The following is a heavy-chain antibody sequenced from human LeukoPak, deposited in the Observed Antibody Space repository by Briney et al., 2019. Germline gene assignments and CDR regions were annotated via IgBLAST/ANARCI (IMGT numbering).Heavy chain of an antibody. CDR3: AKDRSCTNDICHGDFDY. Sequence: GGSLRLSCAASGFTFSSYAVSWVRQAPGKGLEWVSSISGSGGSTYSADSVKGRFTISRENSKNTLYLQMNSLRAEDTALYYCAKDRSCTNDICHGDFDYWGQGTLVTVSS. J-gene: IGHJ4*02. V-gene: IGHV3-23*01. D-gene: IGHD2-8*01. CDR1: GFTFSSYA. CDR2: ISGSGGST.